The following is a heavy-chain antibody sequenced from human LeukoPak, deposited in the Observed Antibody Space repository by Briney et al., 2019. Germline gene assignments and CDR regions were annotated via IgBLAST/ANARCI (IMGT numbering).Heavy chain of an antibody. Sequence: GGSLRLSCAASGFTFSSYAMHWVRQAPGKGLEWVAVISYDGSNKYYADSVKGRFTISRDNSKNTLYLQMNSLRAEDTAVYYCARDQRGGYGYDAFDIWGQGTMVTVSS. D-gene: IGHD5-12*01. CDR2: ISYDGSNK. CDR1: GFTFSSYA. CDR3: ARDQRGGYGYDAFDI. V-gene: IGHV3-30*04. J-gene: IGHJ3*02.